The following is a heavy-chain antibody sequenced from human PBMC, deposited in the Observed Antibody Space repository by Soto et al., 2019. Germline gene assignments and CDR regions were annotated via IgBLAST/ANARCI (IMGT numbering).Heavy chain of an antibody. D-gene: IGHD1-1*01. CDR3: TRGPRSTSTGTGAF. CDR1: GFTFSMYW. CDR2: INDDGIST. V-gene: IGHV3-74*01. Sequence: GGSLRRSCAASGFTFSMYWMRWVRQVPGKGPEWVSRINDDGISTNYADSVKGRFTISRDNAKNTLYLQMNALRVEDTAVYYCTRGPRSTSTGTGAFWGQGTLVTVSS. J-gene: IGHJ4*02.